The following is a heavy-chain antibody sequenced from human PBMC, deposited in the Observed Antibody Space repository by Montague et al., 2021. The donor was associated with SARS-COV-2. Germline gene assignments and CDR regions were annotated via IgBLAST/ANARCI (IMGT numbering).Heavy chain of an antibody. D-gene: IGHD3-22*01. J-gene: IGHJ3*02. CDR2: IFYSGST. CDR3: ARLPYFYDSTHAFDI. Sequence: SETLSLTCTVSGGSISSSSYYWGWIRQPPGKGLEWIGNIFYSGSTYYNTSLKSRVTISVDTSKNQFSLRLSSVTAVDTAVYYCARLPYFYDSTHAFDIWGQGTMVT. V-gene: IGHV4-39*01. CDR1: GGSISSSSYY.